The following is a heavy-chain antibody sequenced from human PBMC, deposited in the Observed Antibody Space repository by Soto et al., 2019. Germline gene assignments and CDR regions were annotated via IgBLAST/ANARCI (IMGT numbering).Heavy chain of an antibody. D-gene: IGHD3-22*01. V-gene: IGHV3-66*01. Sequence: PGGSLRLSCAGSGFTVSISYMTWVRQVPGKGLEWVSIRYSDGRSYHADSVKGRFTISRDNSKNTLYLQMNSLRAEDTAVYYCARDYGYDSSGIDYWGQGTLVTVSS. CDR3: ARDYGYDSSGIDY. J-gene: IGHJ4*02. CDR1: GFTVSISY. CDR2: RYSDGRS.